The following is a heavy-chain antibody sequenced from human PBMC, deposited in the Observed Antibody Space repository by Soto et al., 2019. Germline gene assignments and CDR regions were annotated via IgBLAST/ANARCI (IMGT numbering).Heavy chain of an antibody. V-gene: IGHV1-69*13. D-gene: IGHD2-8*01. J-gene: IGHJ5*02. Sequence: ASVKVSCKASGGTFSSYAISWVRQAPGQGLEWMGGIIPIFGTANYAQKFQGRVTITADESTSTAYMELSSLRSEDTAVYYCARDRSGVRNWFDPWGQGTLVTSPQ. CDR2: IIPIFGTA. CDR1: GGTFSSYA. CDR3: ARDRSGVRNWFDP.